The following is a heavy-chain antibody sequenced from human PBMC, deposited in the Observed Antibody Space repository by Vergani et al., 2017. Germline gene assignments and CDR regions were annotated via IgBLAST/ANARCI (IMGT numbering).Heavy chain of an antibody. V-gene: IGHV3-53*05. CDR3: ASHYYDFWSGYYRPFDY. D-gene: IGHD3-3*01. CDR2: IYSGGST. J-gene: IGHJ4*02. CDR1: GFTVSSNY. Sequence: EVQLVETGGGLIQPGGSLRLSCAASGFTVSSNYMSWVRQAPGKGLEWVSVIYSGGSTYYADSVKGRFTISRDNSKNTLYLQRNSLRAEDTAVYYCASHYYDFWSGYYRPFDYWGQGTLVTVSS.